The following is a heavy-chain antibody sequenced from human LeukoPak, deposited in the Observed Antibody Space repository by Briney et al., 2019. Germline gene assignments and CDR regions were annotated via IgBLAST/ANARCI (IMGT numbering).Heavy chain of an antibody. CDR1: GFSLSTSGVG. CDR2: IYWNDDK. D-gene: IGHD6-13*01. V-gene: IGHV2-5*01. J-gene: IGHJ4*02. CDR3: AHRTQIAAAGTDFDY. Sequence: SGPTLVNPTQTLTLTCTFSGFSLSTSGVGVGWIRQPPGKALEWLALIYWNDDKRYSPSLKSRLTITKDTSKNQVVLTMTNMDPVDTATYYCAHRTQIAAAGTDFDYWGQGTLVTVSS.